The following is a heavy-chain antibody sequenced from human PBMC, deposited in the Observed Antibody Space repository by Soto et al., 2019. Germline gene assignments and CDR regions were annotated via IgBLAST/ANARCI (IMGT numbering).Heavy chain of an antibody. Sequence: QVQLVQSGAEVKKPGASVKVSCKVSGYTLIELSMHWVRQAPGKGLEWMGGFDPEDGETIYAQKFQGRGTMPEDTSPDTAYMELSSLRSEDTPVYYCTTVNLSGAMDVWGKGITVTLSS. CDR3: TTVNLSGAMDV. CDR1: GYTLIELS. J-gene: IGHJ6*03. D-gene: IGHD3-10*01. CDR2: FDPEDGET. V-gene: IGHV1-24*01.